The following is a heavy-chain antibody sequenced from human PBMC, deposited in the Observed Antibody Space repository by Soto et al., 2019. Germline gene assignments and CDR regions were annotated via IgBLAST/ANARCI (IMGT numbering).Heavy chain of an antibody. CDR2: IWHDGSNK. V-gene: IGHV3-33*01. Sequence: QVHLVESGGGVVQPGRSLRLSCAASGFTFNNHGMHWVRQAPGKGLEWVALIWHDGSNKVYADSVKGRFTISRDNSKNALNLQMNSLRVEDTAVYYCTRAALKRELLDYWGQGTQVTVSS. CDR3: TRAALKRELLDY. J-gene: IGHJ4*02. CDR1: GFTFNNHG. D-gene: IGHD1-26*01.